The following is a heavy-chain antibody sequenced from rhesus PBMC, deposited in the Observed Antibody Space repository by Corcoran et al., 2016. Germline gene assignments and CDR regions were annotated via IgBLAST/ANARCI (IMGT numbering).Heavy chain of an antibody. CDR1: GGSVSSSNW. CDR3: ARGLYNIWTGYYAFDY. D-gene: IGHD3-3*01. V-gene: IGHV4-65*01. Sequence: QVQLQESGPGLVKPSETLSLTCAVSGGSVSSSNWWSWSRQPPGKGLEWIGYISGSSGSTYFNPSLKSRVTISTDTSKNQFSLKLSSVTTADTAVYYCARGLYNIWTGYYAFDYWGQGVLVTVSS. CDR2: ISGSSGST. J-gene: IGHJ4*01.